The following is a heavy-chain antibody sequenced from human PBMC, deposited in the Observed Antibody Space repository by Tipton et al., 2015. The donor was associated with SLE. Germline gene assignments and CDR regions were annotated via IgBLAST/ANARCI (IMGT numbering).Heavy chain of an antibody. CDR3: AKDKAPRYDFWSGIFDY. D-gene: IGHD3-3*01. J-gene: IGHJ4*02. Sequence: SLRLSCAASGFTFSSYGMHWVRQAPGKGLEWVAFIRYDGSNKYYADSVKGRFTISRDNSKNTLYLQMNSLRAEDTAVYYCAKDKAPRYDFWSGIFDYWGQGTLVTVSS. V-gene: IGHV3-30*02. CDR2: IRYDGSNK. CDR1: GFTFSSYG.